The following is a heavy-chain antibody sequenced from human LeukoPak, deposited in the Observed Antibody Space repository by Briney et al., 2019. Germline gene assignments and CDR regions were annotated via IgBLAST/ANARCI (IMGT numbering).Heavy chain of an antibody. J-gene: IGHJ4*02. V-gene: IGHV4-39*07. CDR2: IYYSGST. CDR3: ARDHPGSGSGDY. CDR1: GGSISSSSYY. Sequence: SETLSLTCTVSGGSISSSSYYWGWIRQPPGKGLEWIGSIYYSGSTYYNPSLKSRVTISVDTSKNQFSLKLSSVAAADTAVYYCARDHPGSGSGDYWGQGTLVTVSS. D-gene: IGHD3-10*01.